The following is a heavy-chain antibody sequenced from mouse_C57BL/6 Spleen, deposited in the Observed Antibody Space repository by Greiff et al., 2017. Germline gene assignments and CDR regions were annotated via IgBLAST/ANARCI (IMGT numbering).Heavy chain of an antibody. D-gene: IGHD4-1*01. V-gene: IGHV5-17*01. CDR3: ASVANPSYWYFDV. CDR2: ISSGSSTI. J-gene: IGHJ1*03. CDR1: GFTFSDYG. Sequence: EVKLVESGGGLVKPGGSLKLSCAASGFTFSDYGMHWVRQAPEKGLEWVAYISSGSSTIYYADTVKGRFPISRDNAKNTLFLQMTSLRSEKTAMYDFASVANPSYWYFDVWGKGTTVTVSS.